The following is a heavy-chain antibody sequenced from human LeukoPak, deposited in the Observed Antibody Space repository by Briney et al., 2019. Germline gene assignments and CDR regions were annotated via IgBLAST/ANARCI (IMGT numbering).Heavy chain of an antibody. CDR1: GFTFSSYG. J-gene: IGHJ4*02. CDR3: AKDYYDSSGGHRFDY. V-gene: IGHV3-30*02. D-gene: IGHD3-22*01. Sequence: GGSLRLSCAASGFTFSSYGMHWVRQAPGKGLEWVSLIRYDGSNKYYADSVKGRFTISRDTSRNTLYLQMNSLRAEDTAVYYCAKDYYDSSGGHRFDYWGQGTLVTVSS. CDR2: IRYDGSNK.